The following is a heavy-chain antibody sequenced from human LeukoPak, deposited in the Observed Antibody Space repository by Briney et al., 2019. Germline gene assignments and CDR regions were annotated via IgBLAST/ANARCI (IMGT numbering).Heavy chain of an antibody. Sequence: SGGSLRLSCVASGFTFSNHAMHWVRQAPGKGLEWVAIIASDGTKAYYADSVKGRFSISRDNSKNTVDLQMNTLRTEDTAIYYCAKDRSQEAIYKGALDVWGQGTTVTVSS. J-gene: IGHJ6*02. CDR2: IASDGTKA. D-gene: IGHD5-24*01. V-gene: IGHV3-30-3*01. CDR3: AKDRSQEAIYKGALDV. CDR1: GFTFSNHA.